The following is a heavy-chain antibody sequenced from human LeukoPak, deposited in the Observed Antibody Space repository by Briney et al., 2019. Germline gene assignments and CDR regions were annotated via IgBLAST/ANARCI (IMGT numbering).Heavy chain of an antibody. Sequence: SETLSLTCTVSGGSISSYYWSWIRQPPGKGLEWIGYIYYSGSTNYNPSLKSRVIISVDTYKNQFSLKLSSVPAADTAVYYCARAPVAATYWFDPWGQGTLVTVSS. CDR1: GGSISSYY. CDR2: IYYSGST. D-gene: IGHD2-15*01. V-gene: IGHV4-59*01. J-gene: IGHJ5*02. CDR3: ARAPVAATYWFDP.